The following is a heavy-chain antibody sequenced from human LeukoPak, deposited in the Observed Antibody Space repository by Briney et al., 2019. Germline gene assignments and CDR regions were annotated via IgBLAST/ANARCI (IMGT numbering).Heavy chain of an antibody. Sequence: PGGSLRLSRAASGFTVSSNYMSWVRQAPGKGLEWVSVIYSGGSTYYADSGKGRFTISRDDSKNTLYLQMNSLRAEDTAVYYCAMRLTSAGPEYYWGQGTLVTVSS. CDR2: IYSGGST. CDR3: AMRLTSAGPEYY. V-gene: IGHV3-53*01. J-gene: IGHJ4*02. D-gene: IGHD6-13*01. CDR1: GFTVSSNY.